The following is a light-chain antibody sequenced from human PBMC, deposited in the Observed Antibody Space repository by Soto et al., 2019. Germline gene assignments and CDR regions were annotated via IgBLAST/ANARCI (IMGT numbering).Light chain of an antibody. V-gene: IGKV1-5*03. CDR3: QQYDSYWT. Sequence: DIQMTQSPSTLSGSVGDRVSITCRASQTISSWLACYQQTPGKAPKLLIYKASTLKSGVPSRFRGSGSGTEFTLTISSLQTDEFATYYCQQYDSYWTFGQGTKVDI. J-gene: IGKJ1*01. CDR1: QTISSW. CDR2: KAS.